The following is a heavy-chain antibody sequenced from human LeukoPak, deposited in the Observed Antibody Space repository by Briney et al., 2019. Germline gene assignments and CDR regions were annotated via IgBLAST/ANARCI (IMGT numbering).Heavy chain of an antibody. Sequence: GGSLRLSCAASGFTFSDYYMGRIRQAPGKGLEWVSYISSSGSTIYYADSVKGRFTISRDNAKNSLYLQMNSLRAEDTAVYYCASLADPAEVIPFDYWGQGTLVTVSS. CDR2: ISSSGSTI. V-gene: IGHV3-11*04. D-gene: IGHD3-22*01. CDR3: ASLADPAEVIPFDY. J-gene: IGHJ4*02. CDR1: GFTFSDYY.